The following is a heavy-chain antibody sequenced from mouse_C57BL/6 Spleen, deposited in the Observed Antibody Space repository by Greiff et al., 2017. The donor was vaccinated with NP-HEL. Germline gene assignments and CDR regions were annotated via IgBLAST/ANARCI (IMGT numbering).Heavy chain of an antibody. CDR3: ARSDGYYLYWYFDV. CDR1: GYTFTSYW. V-gene: IGHV1-53*01. J-gene: IGHJ1*03. CDR2: INPSNGGT. D-gene: IGHD2-3*01. Sequence: VQLQQPGTELVKPGASVKLSCKASGYTFTSYWMHWVKQRPGQGLEWIGNINPSNGGTNYNEKFKSKATLTVDKSSSTAYMQLSSLTSEDSAVYYCARSDGYYLYWYFDVWGTGTTVTVSS.